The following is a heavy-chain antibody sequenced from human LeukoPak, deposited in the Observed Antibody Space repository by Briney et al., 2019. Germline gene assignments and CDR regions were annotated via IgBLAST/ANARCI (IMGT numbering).Heavy chain of an antibody. D-gene: IGHD3-10*01. V-gene: IGHV3-74*01. CDR1: GFTFSSYW. Sequence: PGGSLRLSCAASGFTFSSYWMHWVRQVPGKGLVWVSRINGHGSSTSYADSVKGRFTISRDNAKNTLYLQMNSLRVEDTAVYYCARGPPDGSGSYYPGADWGQGTLVTVSS. CDR2: INGHGSST. J-gene: IGHJ4*02. CDR3: ARGPPDGSGSYYPGAD.